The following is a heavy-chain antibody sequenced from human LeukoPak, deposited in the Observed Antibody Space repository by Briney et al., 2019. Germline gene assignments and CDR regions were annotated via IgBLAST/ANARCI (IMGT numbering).Heavy chain of an antibody. Sequence: ASVKVSCKASGYTFTSYDINWVRQATGQGLEWMGWMNPNSGNTGYAQKFQGRVTMTRNTSISTAYTELSSLRSEDTAVYYCARGLGLRFLEWLPQWNYYGMDVWGQGTTVTVSS. D-gene: IGHD3-3*01. CDR3: ARGLGLRFLEWLPQWNYYGMDV. CDR2: MNPNSGNT. J-gene: IGHJ6*02. V-gene: IGHV1-8*01. CDR1: GYTFTSYD.